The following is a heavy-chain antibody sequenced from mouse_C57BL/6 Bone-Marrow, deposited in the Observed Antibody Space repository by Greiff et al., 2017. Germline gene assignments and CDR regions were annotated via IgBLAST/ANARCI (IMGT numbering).Heavy chain of an antibody. J-gene: IGHJ2*01. CDR3: EREIRDSFYYCDY. D-gene: IGHD5-1-1*01. CDR2: IDPSDSET. V-gene: IGHV1-52*01. Sequence: QVQLQQPGAELVRPGSSVQLSCKASGYTFTSYWMHWVKQRPIQGLEWIGNIDPSDSETHYNQKFKDKATLTVDKSSSTHYIQLSRLTSWACAGLYCEREIRDSFYYCDYWGQGTTPTVSA. CDR1: GYTFTSYW.